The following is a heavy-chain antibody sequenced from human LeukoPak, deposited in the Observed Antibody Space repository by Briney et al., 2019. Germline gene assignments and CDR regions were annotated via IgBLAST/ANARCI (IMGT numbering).Heavy chain of an antibody. CDR2: IYTIGTT. CDR3: AREGIQLWLRWFDP. CDR1: GGSISSGSYY. J-gene: IGHJ5*02. D-gene: IGHD5-18*01. Sequence: SETLSLTCTVSGGSISSGSYYWSWIRQPAGKGLEWIGRIYTIGTTNYNPSLKSRVTISVDTSKNQFSLKLSSVTAADTAVYYCAREGIQLWLRWFDPWGQGTLVTVSS. V-gene: IGHV4-61*02.